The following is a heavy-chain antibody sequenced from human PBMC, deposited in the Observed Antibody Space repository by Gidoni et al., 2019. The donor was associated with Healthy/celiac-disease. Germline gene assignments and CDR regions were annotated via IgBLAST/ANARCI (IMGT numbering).Heavy chain of an antibody. CDR3: AKRLGAVAGVFDY. D-gene: IGHD6-19*01. CDR1: RFSFSSYA. CDR2: ISGSGGST. V-gene: IGHV3-23*04. Sequence: EVQLVESGGGLVQPGGCLGLSCTDCRFSFSSYAMRWVREAPGKGLEWVSAISGSGGSTYYADSVKGRFTISRDNSKNTLYLHMNSLRAEDTALYSCAKRLGAVAGVFDYWGQGTLVTVSS. J-gene: IGHJ4*02.